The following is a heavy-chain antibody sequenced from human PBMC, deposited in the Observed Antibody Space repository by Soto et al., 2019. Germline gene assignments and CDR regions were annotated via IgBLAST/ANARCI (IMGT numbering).Heavy chain of an antibody. CDR2: ISAGGDTT. V-gene: IGHV3-23*01. CDR1: GFTFSFQA. Sequence: GGSLRLSCVASGFTFSFQAMSWVRQAPGKGLDWVSGISAGGDTTYYADSVKGRFTISRDNSKNTLYLQMNSLRAEDTAMYYCAKGTVYYDILTAFDYWGQGTLVTVSS. J-gene: IGHJ4*02. D-gene: IGHD3-9*01. CDR3: AKGTVYYDILTAFDY.